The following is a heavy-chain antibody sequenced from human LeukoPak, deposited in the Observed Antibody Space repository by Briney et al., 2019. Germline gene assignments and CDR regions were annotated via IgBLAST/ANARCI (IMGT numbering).Heavy chain of an antibody. V-gene: IGHV4-30-4*01. CDR1: GGSISSGDYY. Sequence: SQTLSLTCTVSGGSISSGDYYWSWIRQPPGKGLEWIGYIYYSGSTYYNPSLKSRVTISVDTSKNQFSLKLSSVTAADTAVYYCARDSTPAYHYGMDVWGQGTTVTVSS. D-gene: IGHD2-2*01. CDR3: ARDSTPAYHYGMDV. J-gene: IGHJ6*02. CDR2: IYYSGST.